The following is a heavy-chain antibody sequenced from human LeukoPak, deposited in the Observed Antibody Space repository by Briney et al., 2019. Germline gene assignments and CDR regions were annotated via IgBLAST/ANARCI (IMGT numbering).Heavy chain of an antibody. D-gene: IGHD3-3*01. J-gene: IGHJ6*02. V-gene: IGHV4-31*03. CDR1: GGSISSGGYY. Sequence: PSETLSLTCTVSGGSISSGGYYWSWIRQHPGKGLEWIGYIYYSGSTYYNPSLKSRVTISVDTSKNQFSLKLSSVTAADTAVYYCARGPNFWSGYYYYYYYGMDVWGQGTTVTVSS. CDR2: IYYSGST. CDR3: ARGPNFWSGYYYYYYYGMDV.